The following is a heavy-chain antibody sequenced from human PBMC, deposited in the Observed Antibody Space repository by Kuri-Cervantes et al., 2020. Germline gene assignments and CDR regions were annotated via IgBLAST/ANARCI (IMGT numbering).Heavy chain of an antibody. J-gene: IGHJ4*02. CDR3: ARDSARIVGAVDYGY. D-gene: IGHD1-26*01. Sequence: GGSLRLSCAASGFTFSSYDMHWVRQATGKGLEWVSAIGTAGDTYYPGSVKGRFTISRENAKNSLYLQMNSLRAGDTAVYYCARDSARIVGAVDYGYWGQGTLVTVSS. V-gene: IGHV3-13*01. CDR2: IGTAGDT. CDR1: GFTFSSYD.